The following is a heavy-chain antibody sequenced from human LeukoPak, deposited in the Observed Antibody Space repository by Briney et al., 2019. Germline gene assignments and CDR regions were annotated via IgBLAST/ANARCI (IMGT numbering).Heavy chain of an antibody. CDR1: GGSISSGSYY. Sequence: KPSETLSLTCTVSGGSISSGSYYWSWIRQPAGKGLEWIGRIYTSGSTNYNPSLKSRVTISVDTSKNQFSLKLSSVTAADTAVYYCARDHGIGPLYYYYYYMDVWGKGTTVTVSS. CDR2: IYTSGST. CDR3: ARDHGIGPLYYYYYYMDV. D-gene: IGHD1-1*01. J-gene: IGHJ6*03. V-gene: IGHV4-61*02.